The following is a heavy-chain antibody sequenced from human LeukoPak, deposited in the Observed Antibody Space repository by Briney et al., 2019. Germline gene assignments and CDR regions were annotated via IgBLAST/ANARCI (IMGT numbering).Heavy chain of an antibody. D-gene: IGHD3-22*01. CDR2: ISGSSFTT. CDR3: ANPHYYDSSG. CDR1: GFTFSNYA. Sequence: SGGSLRLSCAASGFTFSNYAMSWVRQSPGKGLEWVSGISGSSFTTYYADSVKGRFTISRDNSKNTLYLQMNSLRAEDTAVYYCANPHYYDSSGWGQGTLVTVSS. V-gene: IGHV3-23*01. J-gene: IGHJ4*02.